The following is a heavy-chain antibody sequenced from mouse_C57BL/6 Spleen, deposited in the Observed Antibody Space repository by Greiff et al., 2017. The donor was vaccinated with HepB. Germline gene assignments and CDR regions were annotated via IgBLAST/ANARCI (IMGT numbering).Heavy chain of an antibody. CDR3: AREDYSNSWFAY. CDR1: GYTFTDYN. V-gene: IGHV1-18*01. CDR2: INPNNGGT. J-gene: IGHJ3*01. Sequence: EVKLQESGPELVKPGASVKIPCKASGYTFTDYNMDWVKQSHGKSLEWIGDINPNNGGTIYNQKFKGKATLTVDKSSSTAYMELRSLTSEDTAVDYCAREDYSNSWFAYWGQGTLVTVSA. D-gene: IGHD2-5*01.